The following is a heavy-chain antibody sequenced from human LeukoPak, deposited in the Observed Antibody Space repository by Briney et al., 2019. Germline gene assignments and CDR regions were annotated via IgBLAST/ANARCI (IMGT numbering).Heavy chain of an antibody. CDR2: IIGSGGST. J-gene: IGHJ6*03. Sequence: GGSLRLSCAASGFTFSSYAMSWVRQAPGKGLEWVSAIIGSGGSTYYADSVKGRFTISRDNSKNTLYLQMNSLRAEDTAVYYCAKDYCSSTSCVHYYYYMDVWGKGTTVTVSS. D-gene: IGHD2-2*01. V-gene: IGHV3-23*01. CDR1: GFTFSSYA. CDR3: AKDYCSSTSCVHYYYYMDV.